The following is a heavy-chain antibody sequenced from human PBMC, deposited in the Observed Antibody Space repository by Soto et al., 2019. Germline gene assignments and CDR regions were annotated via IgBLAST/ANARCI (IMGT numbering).Heavy chain of an antibody. CDR2: ISYDGSNK. CDR1: GFTFSSYG. D-gene: IGHD4-17*01. V-gene: IGHV3-30*18. Sequence: QVQLVESGGGVVQPGRSLRLSCAASGFTFSSYGMHWVRQAPGKGLEWVAVISYDGSNKYYADSVKGRFTISRDNSKNTLYLQMNSLRAEDTAVYYCAKDLKGDYGDPNWFDPWGQGTLVTGSS. J-gene: IGHJ5*02. CDR3: AKDLKGDYGDPNWFDP.